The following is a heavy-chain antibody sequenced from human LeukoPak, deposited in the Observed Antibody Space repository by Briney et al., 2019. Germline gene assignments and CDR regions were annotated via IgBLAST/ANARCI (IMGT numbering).Heavy chain of an antibody. CDR3: ARGVLRYFDWLSQPYYFDY. CDR1: GYTFTGYY. CDR2: INPNSGGT. J-gene: IGHJ4*02. V-gene: IGHV1-2*06. D-gene: IGHD3-9*01. Sequence: ASVKVSCKASGYTFTGYYMHWVRQAPGQGLEWMGRINPNSGGTNYAQKFQGRVTMTRDTSISTAYMELSRLRSDDTAVYYCARGVLRYFDWLSQPYYFDYWGQGTLVTVSS.